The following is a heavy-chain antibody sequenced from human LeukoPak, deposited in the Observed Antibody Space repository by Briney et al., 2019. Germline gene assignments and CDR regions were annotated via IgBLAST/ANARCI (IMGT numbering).Heavy chain of an antibody. CDR2: IDSSSSTI. CDR3: AREVVIFPDYYYYGMDV. J-gene: IGHJ6*02. CDR1: GFDFSTYS. V-gene: IGHV3-48*04. Sequence: GGSLRLSCAASGFDFSTYSMHWVRRAPGRGLEWLSYIDSSSSTIYYADSVKGRFTISRDNAKNSLYLQMNSLRAEDTAVYYCAREVVIFPDYYYYGMDVWGQGTTVTVSS. D-gene: IGHD2/OR15-2a*01.